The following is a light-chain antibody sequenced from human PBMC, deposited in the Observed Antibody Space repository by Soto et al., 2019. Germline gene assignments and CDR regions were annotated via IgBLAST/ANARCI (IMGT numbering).Light chain of an antibody. CDR3: QVWDSSDHLYV. CDR2: DDS. CDR1: NIGRKS. V-gene: IGLV3-21*02. J-gene: IGLJ1*01. Sequence: SYELTQPPSVSVAPGQTARISCGGNNIGRKSVHWYQQKPGQAPLLVVYDDSDRPSGIPERFSGSNSGNTATLTISRVEAGDEADFYCQVWDSSDHLYVFGTGTKVTVL.